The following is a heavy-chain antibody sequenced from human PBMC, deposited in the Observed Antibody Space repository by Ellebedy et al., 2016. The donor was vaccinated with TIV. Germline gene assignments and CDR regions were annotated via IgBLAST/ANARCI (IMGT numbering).Heavy chain of an antibody. D-gene: IGHD3-9*01. CDR2: IWYDGSNK. CDR1: GFTFSSYG. CDR3: AREFDILTGYFDY. Sequence: GESLKISCAASGFTFSSYGMHWVRQAPGKGLEWVAVIWYDGSNKYYADSVKGRFTISRDNSKNTLYLQMNSLRAEDTAVYYCAREFDILTGYFDYWGQGTLVTVSS. V-gene: IGHV3-33*01. J-gene: IGHJ4*02.